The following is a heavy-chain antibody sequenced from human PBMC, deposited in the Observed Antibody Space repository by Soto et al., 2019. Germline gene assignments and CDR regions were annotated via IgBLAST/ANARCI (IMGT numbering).Heavy chain of an antibody. D-gene: IGHD1-7*01. Sequence: SETLSLTCSVSGGSISSGDYYWSWIRQHPGKGLEWIGYIYYSGSTHYNPSLKSRVTISIDTSKNQFSLKLSSVTAADTAVYYCARGVNWNYVYWGQGTLVTVSS. CDR1: GGSISSGDYY. CDR2: IYYSGST. V-gene: IGHV4-31*03. J-gene: IGHJ4*02. CDR3: ARGVNWNYVY.